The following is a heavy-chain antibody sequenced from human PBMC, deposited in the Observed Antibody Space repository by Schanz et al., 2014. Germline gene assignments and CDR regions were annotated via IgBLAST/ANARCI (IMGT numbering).Heavy chain of an antibody. CDR1: GGSINSNSYY. D-gene: IGHD6-19*01. J-gene: IGHJ4*02. Sequence: QLQLQASGPGLVKPSETLSLICSVSGGSINSNSYYWGWIRQPPGKGLEWIGNVFYTGTTYTNPSLRSRLTLSVDTSNNQFSLKLTSVTAADTAVYFCARHGPLAGIPLDYWGRGTLVTVSS. V-gene: IGHV4-39*01. CDR3: ARHGPLAGIPLDY. CDR2: VFYTGTT.